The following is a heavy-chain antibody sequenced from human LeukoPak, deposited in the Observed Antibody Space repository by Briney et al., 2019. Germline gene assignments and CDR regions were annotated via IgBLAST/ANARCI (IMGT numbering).Heavy chain of an antibody. CDR2: INPSGGST. CDR1: GYTFTRYY. Sequence: ASVKVSGKASGYTFTRYYMHWVRQAPGQGLEWMGIINPSGGSTTYAQKFQGRVSMTRDTSTNTVYMDLSSLRYEDTAVYYCAKPSYGGGNGLWDLDFDYWGQGTLVTVSS. D-gene: IGHD2-21*01. V-gene: IGHV1-46*01. CDR3: AKPSYGGGNGLWDLDFDY. J-gene: IGHJ4*02.